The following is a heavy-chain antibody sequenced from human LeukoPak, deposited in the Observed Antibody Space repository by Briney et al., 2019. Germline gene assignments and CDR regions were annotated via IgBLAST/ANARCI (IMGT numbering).Heavy chain of an antibody. CDR2: FHTSGST. J-gene: IGHJ6*03. CDR1: GGSISSYY. D-gene: IGHD3-22*01. CDR3: ARAVQEYYYDSSGYYYRKNYYYYMDV. V-gene: IGHV4-4*07. Sequence: SETLSLTCTVSGGSISSYYWSWIRQPAGKGLEWIGRFHTSGSTNYNPSLKSRVTMSVDTSKNQFSLKLSSVTAADTAVYYCARAVQEYYYDSSGYYYRKNYYYYMDVWGKGTTVTVSS.